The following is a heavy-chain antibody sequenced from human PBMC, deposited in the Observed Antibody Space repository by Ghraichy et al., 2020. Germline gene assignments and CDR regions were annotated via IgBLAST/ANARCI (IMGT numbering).Heavy chain of an antibody. J-gene: IGHJ4*02. Sequence: GGSLRLSCAVSGFTFSNAWMTWVRQAPGKGLEWVGRIKNKNDGETTDYAAPVKGRFSVSRDDSKSTLYLQMNSLKTEDTAVYYCTTDLNTGSYVWNGYRGQGTLVTVAS. V-gene: IGHV3-15*01. D-gene: IGHD5-18*01. CDR2: IKNKNDGETT. CDR1: GFTFSNAW. CDR3: TTDLNTGSYVWNGY.